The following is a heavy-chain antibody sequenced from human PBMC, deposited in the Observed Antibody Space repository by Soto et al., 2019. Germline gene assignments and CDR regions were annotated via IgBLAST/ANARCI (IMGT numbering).Heavy chain of an antibody. V-gene: IGHV3-30*18. CDR2: ISYDGSNK. CDR3: AKAGVVSDYDSSGYYFYFDY. CDR1: GFTFSSYG. D-gene: IGHD3-22*01. Sequence: QVQLVESGGGVVQPGRSLRLSCAASGFTFSSYGMHWVRQAPGKGLEWVAVISYDGSNKYYADSVKGRFTISRDNSKNPLYLQMNSLRAEDTAVYYCAKAGVVSDYDSSGYYFYFDYWGQGTLVTVSS. J-gene: IGHJ4*02.